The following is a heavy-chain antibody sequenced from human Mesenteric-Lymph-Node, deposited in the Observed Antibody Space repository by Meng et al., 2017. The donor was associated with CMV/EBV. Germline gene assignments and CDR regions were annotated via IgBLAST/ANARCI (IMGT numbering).Heavy chain of an antibody. J-gene: IGHJ6*02. Sequence: GESLRISCTGSRYSFTSHWIAWVRQMPGKGLEWVGIIYPGDYDTRYSPSFQGQVTISVDKSISTAYLQWSSLKASDTAMYYCARLREYCSGCSCYQPYYYYGMDVWGQGTTVTVSS. CDR1: RYSFTSHW. V-gene: IGHV5-51*01. CDR2: IYPGDYDT. CDR3: ARLREYCSGCSCYQPYYYYGMDV. D-gene: IGHD2-15*01.